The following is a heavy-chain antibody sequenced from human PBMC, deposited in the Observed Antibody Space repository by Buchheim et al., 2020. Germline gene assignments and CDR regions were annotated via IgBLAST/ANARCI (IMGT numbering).Heavy chain of an antibody. CDR3: ARDIRTPGISDY. V-gene: IGHV3-7*01. Sequence: EVQLVESGGGLVQPGGSLRLSCVVSGFTFSSYWMSWVRQAPGKGLEWVANIKQDGSEKYYVGSVKGRFTISRDNAKNSLYLQMNSLRAEDTAVYYCARDIRTPGISDYWGQGTL. CDR1: GFTFSSYW. J-gene: IGHJ4*02. D-gene: IGHD3-3*02. CDR2: IKQDGSEK.